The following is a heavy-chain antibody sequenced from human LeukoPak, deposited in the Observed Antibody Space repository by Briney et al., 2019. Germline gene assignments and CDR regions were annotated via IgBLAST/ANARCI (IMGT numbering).Heavy chain of an antibody. D-gene: IGHD6-19*01. CDR1: GFTFSSYA. Sequence: GGSLRLSCAASGFTFSSYAMGWVRQAPGKGLEWVSAISGSGGSTYYADSVKGRFTISRDNSKNTLYLQMNSLRAEDTAVYYCAKGGYSSGWVFDYWGQGTLVTVSS. J-gene: IGHJ4*02. CDR3: AKGGYSSGWVFDY. CDR2: ISGSGGST. V-gene: IGHV3-23*01.